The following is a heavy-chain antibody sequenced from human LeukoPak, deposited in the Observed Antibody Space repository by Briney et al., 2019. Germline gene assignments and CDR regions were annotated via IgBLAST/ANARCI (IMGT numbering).Heavy chain of an antibody. D-gene: IGHD4-17*01. V-gene: IGHV3-21*01. Sequence: GGSLRLSCAASGFTFSSYGMSWVRQAPGKGLEWVSSISSSSSYIYYADSVKGRFTISRDTAKNSLYLQMNSLRAEDTAVYYCARGGRTVTTVFDYWGQGTLVTVSS. J-gene: IGHJ4*02. CDR3: ARGGRTVTTVFDY. CDR2: ISSSSSYI. CDR1: GFTFSSYG.